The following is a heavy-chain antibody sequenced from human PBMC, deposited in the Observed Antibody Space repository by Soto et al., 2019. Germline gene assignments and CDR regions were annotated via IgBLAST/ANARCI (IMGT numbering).Heavy chain of an antibody. V-gene: IGHV1-18*01. CDR3: ARDIRAVVAATTANWFDP. Sequence: ASVKVSCKASGYTFTSYGISWVRQAPGQGLEWMGWISAYNGNTNYAQELQGRVTMTTDTSTSTAYMELRSLRSDDTAVYYCARDIRAVVAATTANWFDPWGQGTLVTVSS. CDR1: GYTFTSYG. D-gene: IGHD2-15*01. CDR2: ISAYNGNT. J-gene: IGHJ5*02.